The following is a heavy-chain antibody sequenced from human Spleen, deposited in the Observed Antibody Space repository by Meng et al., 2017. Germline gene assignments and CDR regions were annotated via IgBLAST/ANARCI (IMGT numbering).Heavy chain of an antibody. CDR2: IYHSGST. CDR3: ARDPHDYGGNVRFDY. J-gene: IGHJ4*02. CDR1: GGSISSSNW. D-gene: IGHD4-23*01. V-gene: IGHV4-4*02. Sequence: QAQLPAPGPGLVKPSGTLSLTCAVSGGSISSSNWWSWVRQPPGKGLEWIGEIYHSGSTNYNPSLKSRVTISVDKSKNQFSLKLSSVTAADTAVYYCARDPHDYGGNVRFDYWGQGTLVTVSS.